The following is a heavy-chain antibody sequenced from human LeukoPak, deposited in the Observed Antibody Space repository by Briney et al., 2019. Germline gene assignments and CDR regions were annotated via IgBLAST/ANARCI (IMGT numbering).Heavy chain of an antibody. CDR3: AKDGGYQLHLDY. D-gene: IGHD2-2*01. J-gene: IGHJ4*02. Sequence: GGSLRLSCAASGFTFSSYSMNWVRQAPGKGLEWVAIIPYDGSDKYYADSVKSRFTISRDISKNTLYLQLNSLRAEDTAIYYCAKDGGYQLHLDYWGQGTLVTVSS. CDR2: IPYDGSDK. V-gene: IGHV3-30*18. CDR1: GFTFSSYS.